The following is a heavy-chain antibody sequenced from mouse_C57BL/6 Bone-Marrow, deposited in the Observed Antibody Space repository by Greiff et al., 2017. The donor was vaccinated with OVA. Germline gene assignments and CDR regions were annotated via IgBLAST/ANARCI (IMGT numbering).Heavy chain of an antibody. D-gene: IGHD1-1*01. V-gene: IGHV1-52*01. J-gene: IGHJ4*01. CDR2: IDPSDSET. CDR3: ARSPYYYGSRAMDY. Sequence: QVQLQQSGAELVRPGSSVKLSCKASGYTFTSYWMHWVKQRPIQGLEWIGNIDPSDSETHYNQKFKDKATLTVDKSSSTAYMQLSSLTSEDSAVYYCARSPYYYGSRAMDYWGQGTSVTVSS. CDR1: GYTFTSYW.